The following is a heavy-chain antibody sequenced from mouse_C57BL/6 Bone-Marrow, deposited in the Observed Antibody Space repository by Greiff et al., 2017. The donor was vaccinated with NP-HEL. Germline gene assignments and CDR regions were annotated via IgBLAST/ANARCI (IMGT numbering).Heavy chain of an antibody. CDR1: GYSFTDYN. D-gene: IGHD1-1*01. CDR2: INPNYGTT. V-gene: IGHV1-39*01. J-gene: IGHJ1*03. CDR3: ARTRITTVVADWYFDV. Sequence: EVQLVESGPELVKPGASVKISCKASGYSFTDYNMNWVKQSNGKSLEWIGVINPNYGTTSYNQKFKGKATLTVDQSSSTAYMQLNSLTSEDSAVYYCARTRITTVVADWYFDVWGTGTTVTVSS.